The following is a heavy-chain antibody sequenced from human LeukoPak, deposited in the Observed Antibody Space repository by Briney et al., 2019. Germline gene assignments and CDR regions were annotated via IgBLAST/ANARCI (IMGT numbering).Heavy chain of an antibody. Sequence: GASVKVSCKASGYTFISYYMHWVRQAPGQGLEWMGIIDPSGGNTPYAQNFQGRVTLTRDMSTSTIYMELSSLRSEDTAVYYCARGPRATGYYYRFDYWGQGTLVTVSS. D-gene: IGHD3-22*01. V-gene: IGHV1-46*01. CDR3: ARGPRATGYYYRFDY. J-gene: IGHJ4*02. CDR1: GYTFISYY. CDR2: IDPSGGNT.